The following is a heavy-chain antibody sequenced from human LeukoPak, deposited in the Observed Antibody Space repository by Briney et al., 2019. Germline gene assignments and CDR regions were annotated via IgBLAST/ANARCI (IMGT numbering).Heavy chain of an antibody. D-gene: IGHD6-19*01. Sequence: PGGSLRLSCAASGFTFSSYEMNWVRQAPGKGLEWVSYTSSSGSTIYYADSVKGRFTISRDNAKNSLYLQMNSLRAEDTAVYYCARDSTYSSGWYLDYWGQGTLVTVSS. J-gene: IGHJ4*02. CDR2: TSSSGSTI. CDR3: ARDSTYSSGWYLDY. CDR1: GFTFSSYE. V-gene: IGHV3-48*03.